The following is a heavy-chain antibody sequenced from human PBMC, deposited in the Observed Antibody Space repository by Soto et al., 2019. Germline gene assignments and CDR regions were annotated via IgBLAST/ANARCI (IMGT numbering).Heavy chain of an antibody. V-gene: IGHV1-2*02. Sequence: QVQLVQSGAEVKEPGDSVRVSCEASGYTFTAYYIHWVWQAPGQGLEWMGWINPKFGDTTYAQDFQGRVSMTRDMSISTVYMELSRLTSDDTAIYYCARNMDYYYGPGSGNGHGFWGQGTTVTVFS. CDR1: GYTFTAYY. CDR2: INPKFGDT. D-gene: IGHD3-10*01. J-gene: IGHJ6*02. CDR3: ARNMDYYYGPGSGNGHGF.